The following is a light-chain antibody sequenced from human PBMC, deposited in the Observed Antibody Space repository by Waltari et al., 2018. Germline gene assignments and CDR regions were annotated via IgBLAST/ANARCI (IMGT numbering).Light chain of an antibody. CDR3: GSYTTAISAHNV. Sequence: QSALTQPASVSGSPGQSITISCTGTSSDVGAFNYVSWYRQHPGKAPRLLIYDVVNRPAGVSNRFSGSKSGNTASLTISGLQAEDEADYYCGSYTTAISAHNVFGSGTKVTVL. V-gene: IGLV2-14*03. CDR1: SSDVGAFNY. J-gene: IGLJ6*01. CDR2: DVV.